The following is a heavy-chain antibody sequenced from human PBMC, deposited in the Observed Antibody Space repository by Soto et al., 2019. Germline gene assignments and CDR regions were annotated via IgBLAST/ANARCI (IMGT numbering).Heavy chain of an antibody. Sequence: QVQLVQSGAEVKKPGASVKVSCKASGYTFTSYAMHWVRQAPGQRLEWMGWINAGNGNTKYSQKIQGRVTITRDTSASTAYMELSSLRSEDTAVYYCARDLAAVAGKEEDAFDIWGQGTMVTVSS. J-gene: IGHJ3*02. CDR2: INAGNGNT. D-gene: IGHD6-19*01. CDR3: ARDLAAVAGKEEDAFDI. CDR1: GYTFTSYA. V-gene: IGHV1-3*01.